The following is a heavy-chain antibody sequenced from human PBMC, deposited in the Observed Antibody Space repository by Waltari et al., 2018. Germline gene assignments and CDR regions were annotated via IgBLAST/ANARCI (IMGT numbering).Heavy chain of an antibody. D-gene: IGHD4-17*01. Sequence: QVQLVQSGAEVKKPGASVKVSCKASGYTFTGYYMHWVRQAPGQGLEWRGRINPNRGGTTDAQKFQGRVTMTRDTSISTAYMELSMLRSDDTAVYYCARDLTRTVTPYYYYYMDVWGKGTTVTVSS. CDR3: ARDLTRTVTPYYYYYMDV. V-gene: IGHV1-2*06. CDR1: GYTFTGYY. CDR2: INPNRGGT. J-gene: IGHJ6*03.